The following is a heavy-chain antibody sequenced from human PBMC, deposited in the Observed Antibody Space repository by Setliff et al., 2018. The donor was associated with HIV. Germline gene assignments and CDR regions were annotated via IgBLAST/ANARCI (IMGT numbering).Heavy chain of an antibody. Sequence: LSCAASGFTFSSYWMSWVRQHPGKGLEWIGYISYSGSTYYNPSLKSRVTISVDKSKNQFSLKLTSVTAADTAVYYCARLEYYYYMDVWGNGTTVTVSS. J-gene: IGHJ6*03. CDR1: GFTFSSYW. CDR3: ARLEYYYYMDV. V-gene: IGHV4-59*08. CDR2: ISYSGST.